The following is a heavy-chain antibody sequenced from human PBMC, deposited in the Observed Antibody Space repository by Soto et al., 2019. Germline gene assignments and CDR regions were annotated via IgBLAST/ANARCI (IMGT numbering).Heavy chain of an antibody. CDR2: VYCDDDK. D-gene: IGHD1-26*01. Sequence: QITLKESGPTLVKPTQTLTLTCSFSGFSLSTTGVGVGWLRQPPGKALEWLALVYCDDDKRYSPSLKTSRTNPQATSKTHGAPAMTNIALVHKLNYSCGYRAEPIRGGYNFDYWGQGTLVTVSS. CDR3: GYRAEPIRGGYNFDY. CDR1: GFSLSTTGVG. J-gene: IGHJ4*02. V-gene: IGHV2-5*02.